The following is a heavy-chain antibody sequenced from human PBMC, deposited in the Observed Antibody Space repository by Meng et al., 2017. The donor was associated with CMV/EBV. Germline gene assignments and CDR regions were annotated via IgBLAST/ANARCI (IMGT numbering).Heavy chain of an antibody. CDR3: ARGRLRFDY. Sequence: GESLKISCAASGFTFSSYGMHWVRQAPGKGLEWVAFIRYDGSNKYYADSVKGRFTISRDNSKNTPYLQMNSLRAEDTAVYYCARGRLRFDYWGQGTLVTVSS. CDR2: IRYDGSNK. D-gene: IGHD2-15*01. CDR1: GFTFSSYG. J-gene: IGHJ4*02. V-gene: IGHV3-30*02.